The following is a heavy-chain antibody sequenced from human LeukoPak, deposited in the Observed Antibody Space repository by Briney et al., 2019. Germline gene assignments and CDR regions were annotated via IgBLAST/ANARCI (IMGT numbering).Heavy chain of an antibody. J-gene: IGHJ6*03. Sequence: GGSLRLSCAASGFTVSSNYMSRVRQAPGKGLEWVAFIRYDGSNKYYADSVKGRFTISRDNSKNTLYLQMNSLRAEDTAVYYCAKDRNDSWSYYYMDVWGKGTTVTVSS. D-gene: IGHD3-3*01. V-gene: IGHV3-30*02. CDR2: IRYDGSNK. CDR3: AKDRNDSWSYYYMDV. CDR1: GFTVSSNY.